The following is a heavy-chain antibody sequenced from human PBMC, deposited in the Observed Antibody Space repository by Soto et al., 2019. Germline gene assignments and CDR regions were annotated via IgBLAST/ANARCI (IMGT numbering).Heavy chain of an antibody. D-gene: IGHD6-6*01. CDR2: IIPIFGTA. CDR3: AREDRGGSSSGAYYYYGMDV. Sequence: VQLVQSGAEVKKPGSSVKVSCKASGGTFSSYAISWVRQAPGQGLEWMGGIIPIFGTANYVQKFQGRVTITADESTSTAYMELSSLRSEDTAVYYCAREDRGGSSSGAYYYYGMDVWGQGTTVTVSS. CDR1: GGTFSSYA. J-gene: IGHJ6*02. V-gene: IGHV1-69*01.